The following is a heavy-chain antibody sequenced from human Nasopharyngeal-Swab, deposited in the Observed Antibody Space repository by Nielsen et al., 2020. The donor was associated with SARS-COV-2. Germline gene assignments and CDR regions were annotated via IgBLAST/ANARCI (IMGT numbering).Heavy chain of an antibody. V-gene: IGHV1-2*02. CDR1: GYTFTGYY. Sequence: ASVKVSCKASGYTFTGYYMHWVRQAPGQGLEWMGWINPNSGGTNYAQKFQGRVTMTRDTSISTAYMELSRLRSDDTAVYYCAREGGRDLGYCSSTSCYGWFDPWGQGTLVTVSS. CDR3: AREGGRDLGYCSSTSCYGWFDP. D-gene: IGHD2-2*01. CDR2: INPNSGGT. J-gene: IGHJ5*02.